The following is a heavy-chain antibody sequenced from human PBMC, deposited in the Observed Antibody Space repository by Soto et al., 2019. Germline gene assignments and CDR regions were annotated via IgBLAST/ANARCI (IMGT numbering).Heavy chain of an antibody. J-gene: IGHJ4*02. Sequence: HPGGSLRLSCAASGFTFSSYWMSWVRQAPGKGLEWVANIKQDGSEKYYVDSVKGRFTISRDNAKNSLYLQMNSLRAEDTAVYYCARPRGFLEWLSYIYFDYWGQGTLVTVSS. CDR3: ARPRGFLEWLSYIYFDY. V-gene: IGHV3-7*03. CDR2: IKQDGSEK. D-gene: IGHD3-3*01. CDR1: GFTFSSYW.